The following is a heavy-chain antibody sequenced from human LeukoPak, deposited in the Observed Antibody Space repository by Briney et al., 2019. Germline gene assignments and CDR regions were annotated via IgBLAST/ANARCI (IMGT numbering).Heavy chain of an antibody. CDR3: ARDLGGDGFNLRNWFDP. V-gene: IGHV4-59*01. CDR1: GGSISSYY. J-gene: IGHJ5*02. D-gene: IGHD5-24*01. Sequence: SETLSLTCTVSGGSISSYYWSWIRQPPGKGLEWIGYIYYSGSTNYNPSLKSRVTISVDTSKNQFSLKLSSVTAADTAVYYCARDLGGDGFNLRNWFDPWGQGTLVTVSS. CDR2: IYYSGST.